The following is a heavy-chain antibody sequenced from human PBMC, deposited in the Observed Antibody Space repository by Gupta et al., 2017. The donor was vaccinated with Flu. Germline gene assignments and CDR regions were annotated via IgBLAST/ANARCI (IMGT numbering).Heavy chain of an antibody. Sequence: TFSSYGMHWVRQAPGKGLEWVAVIWYAGSNKYYADSVKGRFTISRDNSKNTLYLQMNSLRAEDTAVYYCARDSYSGSYFDYWGQGTLVTVSS. CDR2: IWYAGSNK. CDR1: TFSSYG. V-gene: IGHV3-33*01. D-gene: IGHD1-26*01. CDR3: ARDSYSGSYFDY. J-gene: IGHJ4*02.